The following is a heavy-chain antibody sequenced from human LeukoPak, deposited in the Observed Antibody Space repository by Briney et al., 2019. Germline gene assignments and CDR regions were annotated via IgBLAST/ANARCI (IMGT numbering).Heavy chain of an antibody. D-gene: IGHD5-18*01. CDR1: GFSFSSFW. CDR3: ARDEGYTYGTYWYFDL. CDR2: IKQDGSEI. Sequence: GGSLRLSCAASGFSFSSFWMTWVRQTPGRGLEWVANIKQDGSEIYYVDSLKGRFIISRDNAKSSLYLQMNSLRAEDTAVYYCARDEGYTYGTYWYFDLWGRGTLVTVSS. V-gene: IGHV3-7*01. J-gene: IGHJ2*01.